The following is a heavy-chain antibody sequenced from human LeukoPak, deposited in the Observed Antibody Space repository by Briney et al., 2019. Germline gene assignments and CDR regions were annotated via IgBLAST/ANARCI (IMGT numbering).Heavy chain of an antibody. D-gene: IGHD3-10*01. J-gene: IGHJ5*02. CDR2: IYYSGST. Sequence: PSETLSLTCTVSGGSISSYYWSWIRQPPGKGLEWIGYIYYSGSTNYNPSLKSRVTISVDTSKNQFSLKLSSVTAADTAVYYCARGKKPNYYGSGSPNWFDPWGQGTLVTVSS. CDR3: ARGKKPNYYGSGSPNWFDP. CDR1: GGSISSYY. V-gene: IGHV4-59*08.